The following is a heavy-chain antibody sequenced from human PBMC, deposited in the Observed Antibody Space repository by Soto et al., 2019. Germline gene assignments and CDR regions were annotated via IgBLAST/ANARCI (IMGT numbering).Heavy chain of an antibody. CDR1: GFTFGHYS. CDR3: AREGWTLLQSGMDV. D-gene: IGHD2-15*01. J-gene: IGHJ6*02. CDR2: ISSDNRTI. Sequence: EVQLVESGGGLIQRGGSLRLSCAASGFTFGHYSMNWVRQAPGKGPEWVSYISSDNRTINYADSVKGRFIITRDNAKKSLYVQMHSLRAEDAAVYYCAREGWTLLQSGMDVWGQGTTVTVSS. V-gene: IGHV3-48*01.